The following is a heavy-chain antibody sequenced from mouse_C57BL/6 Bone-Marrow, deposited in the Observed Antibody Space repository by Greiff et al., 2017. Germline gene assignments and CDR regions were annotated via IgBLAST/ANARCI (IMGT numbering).Heavy chain of an antibody. CDR2: IYPRSGNT. V-gene: IGHV1-81*01. J-gene: IGHJ4*01. Sequence: VQRVESGAELARPGASVKLSCKASGYTFTSHGISWVKQRTGQGLEWIGEIYPRSGNTYYNEKFKGKATLTADKSSSTAYMELRSLTSEDSAVYFCARGNYYAMGYWGQGTSVTVSS. CDR1: GYTFTSHG. D-gene: IGHD2-1*01. CDR3: ARGNYYAMGY.